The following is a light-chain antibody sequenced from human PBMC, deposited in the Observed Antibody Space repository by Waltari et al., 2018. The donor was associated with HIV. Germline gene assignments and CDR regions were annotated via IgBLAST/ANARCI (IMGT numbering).Light chain of an antibody. CDR3: AAWDDRLDGPWV. CDR1: NSNIGLYT. V-gene: IGLV1-44*01. CDR2: DNN. J-gene: IGLJ3*02. Sequence: QSVLTQPPSASGAPGQTVTIPCSGSNSNIGLYTVNWSQQFPGTAPKPLIYDNNKRPSGVPDRFSGSKSGTSASLAIRGVQSEDEADYYCAAWDDRLDGPWVFGGGTKLTVL.